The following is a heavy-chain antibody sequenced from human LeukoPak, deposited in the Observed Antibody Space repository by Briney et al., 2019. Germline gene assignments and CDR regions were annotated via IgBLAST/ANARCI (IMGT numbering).Heavy chain of an antibody. J-gene: IGHJ6*03. D-gene: IGHD2/OR15-2a*01. CDR2: LSSSGSRT. V-gene: IGHV3-23*01. CDR1: GFSLSTFA. Sequence: PGGSLRLSCKASGFSLSTFAMRWVRRAPGKGLELVSTLSSSGSRTYYAESVKGRFTISRDTSMNTVFLQMNSLRGDDTAIYYCAKNKGQLVPNYCMNVWGKGTTVTVS. CDR3: AKNKGQLVPNYCMNV.